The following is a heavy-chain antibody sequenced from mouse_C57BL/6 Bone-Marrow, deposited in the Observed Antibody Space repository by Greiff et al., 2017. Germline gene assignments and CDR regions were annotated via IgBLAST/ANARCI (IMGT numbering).Heavy chain of an antibody. CDR3: ARRYYGSRGYFDY. V-gene: IGHV1-20*01. Sequence: VQLQQSGPELVKPGDSVKISCKASGYSFTGYFMNWVMQSHGKSLEWIGRINPYNGDTYYNQKFKGKATLTVDKSSSTAHMELRSLTSEDSAVYYCARRYYGSRGYFDYWGQGTTLTVSS. CDR1: GYSFTGYF. J-gene: IGHJ2*01. CDR2: INPYNGDT. D-gene: IGHD1-1*01.